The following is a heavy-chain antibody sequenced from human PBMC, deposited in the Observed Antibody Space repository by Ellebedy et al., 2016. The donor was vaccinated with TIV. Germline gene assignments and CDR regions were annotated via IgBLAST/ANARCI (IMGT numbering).Heavy chain of an antibody. J-gene: IGHJ4*02. D-gene: IGHD6-13*01. CDR1: GFTFSSYA. Sequence: GESLKISXAASGFTFSSYAMSWVRQAPGKGLEWVSAISGSGGSTYYADSVKGRFTISRDNSKNTLYLQMNSLRAEDTAVYYCARDPIAAAGMAYWGQGTLVTVSS. CDR3: ARDPIAAAGMAY. V-gene: IGHV3-23*01. CDR2: ISGSGGST.